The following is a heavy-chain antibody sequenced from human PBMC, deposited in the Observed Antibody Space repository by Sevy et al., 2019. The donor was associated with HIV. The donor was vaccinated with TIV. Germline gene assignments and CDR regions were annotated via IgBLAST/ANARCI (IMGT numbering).Heavy chain of an antibody. Sequence: GGSLRLSCTASGFTFGDYAMSWFRQAPGKGLEWVGFIRSKANGGTTEYDESVKGRFTISRDDSKSIAYLQMNSLKTEDTDVYYYACPIVGVVISGDAFDIWGQGTMVTVSS. D-gene: IGHD3-3*01. CDR2: IRSKANGGTT. CDR1: GFTFGDYA. J-gene: IGHJ3*02. CDR3: ACPIVGVVISGDAFDI. V-gene: IGHV3-49*03.